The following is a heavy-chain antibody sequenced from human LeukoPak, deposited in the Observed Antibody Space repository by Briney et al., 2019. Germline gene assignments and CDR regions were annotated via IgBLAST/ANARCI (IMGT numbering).Heavy chain of an antibody. CDR1: SGSISRSSYY. Sequence: SETLSLTCTVSSGSISRSSYYWGWIRQPPGKGLEWIGSIHYSGSTYYNPSLKSRVTISVDTSKNQFSLNLSSVTAADTAVYYCARDVAGPTGGVDSWGQGTLVTVSS. V-gene: IGHV4-39*02. CDR2: IHYSGST. D-gene: IGHD2-8*02. CDR3: ARDVAGPTGGVDS. J-gene: IGHJ4*02.